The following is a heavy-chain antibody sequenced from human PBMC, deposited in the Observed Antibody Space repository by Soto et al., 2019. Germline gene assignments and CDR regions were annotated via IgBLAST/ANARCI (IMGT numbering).Heavy chain of an antibody. CDR2: VKSKTDGGTT. Sequence: GGSLRLSCAASGCIFSNAWISWVRQAPGKGLEWVGRVKSKTDGGTTDFAAPVKGRFAISRDDSKNMVYLEMNSLKIEDTAIYYCTTDSYMTNIIVRFDYWGHGTLVTVSS. D-gene: IGHD4-17*01. CDR3: TTDSYMTNIIVRFDY. CDR1: GCIFSNAW. V-gene: IGHV3-15*07. J-gene: IGHJ4*01.